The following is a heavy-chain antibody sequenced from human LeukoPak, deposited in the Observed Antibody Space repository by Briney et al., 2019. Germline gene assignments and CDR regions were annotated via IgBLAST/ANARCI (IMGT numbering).Heavy chain of an antibody. CDR2: INHSGST. J-gene: IGHJ4*02. Sequence: NPSETLSLTCAVYGGSFSGYYWSWIRQPPGKGLEWIGEINHSGSTNYNPSLKSRVTMSVDTSKNQFSLKLSSVTAADTAVYYCARASGGIQLWDYWGQGTLVTVSS. CDR1: GGSFSGYY. D-gene: IGHD5-18*01. V-gene: IGHV4-34*01. CDR3: ARASGGIQLWDY.